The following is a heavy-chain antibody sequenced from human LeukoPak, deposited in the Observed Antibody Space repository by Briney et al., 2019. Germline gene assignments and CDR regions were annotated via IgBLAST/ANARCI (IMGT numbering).Heavy chain of an antibody. CDR2: IYYSGST. J-gene: IGHJ6*03. Sequence: SETLSLTCTGSGGSISSSSYYWGWIRQPPGQRLEWIGSIYYSGSTYYNPSLKSRVTISVDTSKNQFSLKLSSVTAADTAVYYCARPGRGYSYGTVLYYYYMDVWGKGTTVTVSS. CDR1: GGSISSSSYY. V-gene: IGHV4-39*01. D-gene: IGHD5-18*01. CDR3: ARPGRGYSYGTVLYYYYMDV.